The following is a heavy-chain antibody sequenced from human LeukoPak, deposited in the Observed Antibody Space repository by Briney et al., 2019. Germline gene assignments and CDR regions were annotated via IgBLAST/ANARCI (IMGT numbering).Heavy chain of an antibody. Sequence: GGSLRLTCAASGFTFDDYGMSWVRQAPGKGLEWVLGVSDSGDGTHYADSVKGRFTISRDNSKNTLYLQMNNLRAEDTAVYYCAKDRACGQWNCQGSDYWGQGTLVTVSS. CDR3: AKDRACGQWNCQGSDY. V-gene: IGHV3-23*01. CDR1: GFTFDDYG. CDR2: VSDSGDGT. D-gene: IGHD1-7*01. J-gene: IGHJ4*02.